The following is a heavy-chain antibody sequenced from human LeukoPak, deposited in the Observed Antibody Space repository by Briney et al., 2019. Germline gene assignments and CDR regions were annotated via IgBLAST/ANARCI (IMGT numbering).Heavy chain of an antibody. Sequence: SETLSLTCTVSGGSISSYYWSWIRQPPGKGLEWIGFIYYSGSTNYNPSLKSRVTISVDTSNNQFSLNLISVTAADTAVYYCARHRVGDSSGYNYPFDYWGQGTLVTVSS. CDR3: ARHRVGDSSGYNYPFDY. J-gene: IGHJ4*02. V-gene: IGHV4-59*08. CDR2: IYYSGST. D-gene: IGHD3-22*01. CDR1: GGSISSYY.